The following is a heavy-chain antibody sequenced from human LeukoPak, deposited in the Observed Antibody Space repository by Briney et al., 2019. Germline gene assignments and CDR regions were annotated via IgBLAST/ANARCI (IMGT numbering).Heavy chain of an antibody. CDR2: ISYDGSNK. Sequence: PGRSLRLSCAASGFTFSSYAMHWVRQAPGKGREGVAVISYDGSNKYYADSVKGRFTISRDNSKNTLYLQMNSLRAEDTAVYYCARGFLEWLLSYGMDVWGPGTTVTVSS. D-gene: IGHD3-3*01. V-gene: IGHV3-30-3*01. CDR3: ARGFLEWLLSYGMDV. CDR1: GFTFSSYA. J-gene: IGHJ6*02.